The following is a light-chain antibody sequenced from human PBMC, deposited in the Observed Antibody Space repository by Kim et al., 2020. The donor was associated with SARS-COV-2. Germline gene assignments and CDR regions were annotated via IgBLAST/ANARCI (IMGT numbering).Light chain of an antibody. CDR3: QQCYRTAPAT. V-gene: IGKV1-39*01. Sequence: DIQLNQSPSSLSASVGDRVTITCRASQNIINYLNWYQQKPGKAPKLLIYAASSLQRGVPSRFSGSGSGTEFTLTISSLQAEDFATYFCQQCYRTAPATFGLGTKLEI. CDR2: AAS. J-gene: IGKJ2*01. CDR1: QNIINY.